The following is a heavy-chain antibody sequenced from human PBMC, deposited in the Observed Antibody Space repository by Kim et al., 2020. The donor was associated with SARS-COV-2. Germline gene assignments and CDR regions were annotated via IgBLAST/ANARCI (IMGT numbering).Heavy chain of an antibody. CDR3: ARDRGSSWPRYYYYYGMDV. CDR1: GDSVSSNSAA. Sequence: SQTLSLTCAISGDSVSSNSAAWNWIRQSPSRGLEWLGRTYYRSKWYNDYAVSVKSRITINPDTSKNQFSLQLNSVTPEDTAVYYCARDRGSSWPRYYYYYGMDVWGQGTTVTVSS. J-gene: IGHJ6*02. D-gene: IGHD6-13*01. CDR2: TYYRSKWYN. V-gene: IGHV6-1*01.